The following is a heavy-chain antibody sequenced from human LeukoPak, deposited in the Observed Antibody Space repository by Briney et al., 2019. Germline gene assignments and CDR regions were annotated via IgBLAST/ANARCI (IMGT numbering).Heavy chain of an antibody. CDR2: ISSSSSYI. J-gene: IGHJ4*02. D-gene: IGHD1-20*01. V-gene: IGHV3-21*01. CDR1: GFTFSSYS. CDR3: AREFLRSPGITGY. Sequence: GGSLRLSCAASGFTFSSYSMNWVRQAPGKGLEWVSSISSSSSYIYYADSVKGRFTISRDNAKNSLYLQMNSLRAEDTAVYYCAREFLRSPGITGYWGQGTLVTVSS.